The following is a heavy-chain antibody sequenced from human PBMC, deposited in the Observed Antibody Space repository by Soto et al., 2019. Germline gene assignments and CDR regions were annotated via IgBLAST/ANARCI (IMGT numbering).Heavy chain of an antibody. D-gene: IGHD6-19*01. J-gene: IGHJ6*02. Sequence: GGSLRLSCAASGFTFSSYWMHWVRQAPGKGLVWVSRISSDGSSTSYADSVKGRFTISRDNAKNTLYLQMNSLRAEDTAVYYCARASLRYSTGSFYYSYGMDVWGQGTPVTVSS. CDR2: ISSDGSST. CDR3: ARASLRYSTGSFYYSYGMDV. V-gene: IGHV3-74*01. CDR1: GFTFSSYW.